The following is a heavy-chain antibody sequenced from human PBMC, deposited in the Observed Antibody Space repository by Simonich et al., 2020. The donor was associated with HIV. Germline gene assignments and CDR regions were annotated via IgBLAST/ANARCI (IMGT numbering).Heavy chain of an antibody. V-gene: IGHV2-70*04. CDR3: ARPRPGDGWYFDL. CDR2: IDWDDDK. CDR1: VFSLSTSGMR. D-gene: IGHD7-27*01. J-gene: IGHJ2*01. Sequence: QVTLKESGPALVKPTQTLTLTCTFSVFSLSTSGMRVSWVRQPPGKALEWLARIDWDDDKFYSTSLKTRLTISKDTSKNQVVLTMTNMDPVDTATYYCARPRPGDGWYFDLWGRGTLVTVSS.